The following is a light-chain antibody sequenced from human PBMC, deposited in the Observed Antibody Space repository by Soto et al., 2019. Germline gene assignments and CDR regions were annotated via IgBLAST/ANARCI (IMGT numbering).Light chain of an antibody. V-gene: IGLV2-14*01. J-gene: IGLJ1*01. CDR3: SSYTSGSTLYV. CDR2: ASS. CDR1: SSDVGSYNY. Sequence: ALTQPASVSGSPGQSITISCTGTSSDVGSYNYVSWYQHHPGKAPRLMIYASSNRPSGVSHRFSGSRSGNTASLTISGLQAEDEADYYCSSYTSGSTLYVFGTGTKVTV.